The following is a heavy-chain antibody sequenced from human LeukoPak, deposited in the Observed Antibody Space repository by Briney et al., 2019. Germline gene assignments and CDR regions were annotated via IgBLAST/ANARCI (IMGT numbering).Heavy chain of an antibody. CDR3: ARGRKDYGDYYFDS. Sequence: ASVKVSCKASGYTFTSYGITWVRQAPGQGLEWMGWIGAYNGNTNSAQKLQGRVTMTTDTSTSTAYMELRSLRSDDTAVYYCARGRKDYGDYYFDSWGQGTLVTVSS. D-gene: IGHD4-17*01. J-gene: IGHJ4*02. CDR1: GYTFTSYG. CDR2: IGAYNGNT. V-gene: IGHV1-18*01.